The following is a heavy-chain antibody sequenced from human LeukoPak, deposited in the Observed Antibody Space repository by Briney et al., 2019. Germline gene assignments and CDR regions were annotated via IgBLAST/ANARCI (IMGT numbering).Heavy chain of an antibody. CDR2: IIPIFGTA. J-gene: IGHJ6*02. CDR1: GGTFSSYA. V-gene: IGHV1-69*13. D-gene: IGHD2-15*01. CDR3: ARVPYCSGGSCYGMDV. Sequence: SVNVSCTASGGTFSSYAISWVRQAPGQGLEWMGGIIPIFGTANYAQKFQGRVTITADESTSTAYMELSSLRSEDTAVYYCARVPYCSGGSCYGMDVWGQGTTVTVSS.